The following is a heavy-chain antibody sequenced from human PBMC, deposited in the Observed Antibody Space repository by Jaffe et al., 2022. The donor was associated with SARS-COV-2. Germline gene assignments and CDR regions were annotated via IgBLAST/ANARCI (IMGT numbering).Heavy chain of an antibody. CDR2: IYPGDSDT. V-gene: IGHV5-51*01. D-gene: IGHD2-21*02. Sequence: EVQLVQSGAEVKKPGESLKISCKGSGYSFTSYWIGWVRQMPGKGLEWMGIIYPGDSDTRYSPSFQGQVTISADKSISTAYLQWSSLKASDTAMYYCARPVTLAYCGGDCSGAFDIWGQGTMVTVSS. CDR3: ARPVTLAYCGGDCSGAFDI. CDR1: GYSFTSYW. J-gene: IGHJ3*02.